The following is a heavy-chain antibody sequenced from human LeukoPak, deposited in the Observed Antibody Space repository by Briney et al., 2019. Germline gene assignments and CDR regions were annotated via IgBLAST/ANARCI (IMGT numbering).Heavy chain of an antibody. D-gene: IGHD5-24*01. CDR2: IYYSGST. CDR1: GGSISSYY. CDR3: ARGRRDGYNLEYFDK. J-gene: IGHJ4*02. Sequence: PSETLSLTCTVSGGSISSYYWSWIRQPPGKGLEWIGYIYYSGSTNYKPSVKSRVTISVDTSKNQFSLKLSSVTAADTAVYYCARGRRDGYNLEYFDKWGQGTLVTVSS. V-gene: IGHV4-59*08.